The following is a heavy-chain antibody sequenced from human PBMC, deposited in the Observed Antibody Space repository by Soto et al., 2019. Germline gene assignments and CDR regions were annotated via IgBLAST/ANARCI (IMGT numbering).Heavy chain of an antibody. CDR3: AREGVAGEFDY. D-gene: IGHD6-19*01. CDR1: GFTFSSYA. Sequence: GGSLRLSCAASGFTFSSYAMHWVRQAPGKGLEWVAVISYDGSNKYYADSVKGRSTISRDNSKNTLYLQMNSLRAEDTAVYYCAREGVAGEFDYWGQGTLVTVSS. V-gene: IGHV3-30-3*01. CDR2: ISYDGSNK. J-gene: IGHJ4*02.